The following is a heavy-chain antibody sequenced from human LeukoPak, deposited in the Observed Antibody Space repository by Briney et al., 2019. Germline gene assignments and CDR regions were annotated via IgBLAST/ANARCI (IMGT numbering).Heavy chain of an antibody. V-gene: IGHV1-2*02. CDR2: INPNSGGT. CDR1: GYTFTGYY. D-gene: IGHD3-10*01. CDR3: ARVVYESAMVRGVIDYFDY. Sequence: GASVNVSCKASGYTFTGYYMHWVRQAPGQGLEWMGWINPNSGGTNYAQKFQGRVTMTRDTSISTAYMELSRLRSDDTAVYYCARVVYESAMVRGVIDYFDYWGQGTLVTVSS. J-gene: IGHJ4*02.